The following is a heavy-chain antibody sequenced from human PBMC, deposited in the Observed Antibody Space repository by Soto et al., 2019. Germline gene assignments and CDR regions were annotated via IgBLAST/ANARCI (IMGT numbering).Heavy chain of an antibody. CDR3: ARSSVGVVVPAALGGYFQH. Sequence: EVQLLESGGGLVQPGGSLRLSCAASGFTFSSYAMSWVRQAPGKGLEWVSAISGSGGSTYYADSVKGRFTISRDNSKNTLYLQMNSRRAEDTAVYYCARSSVGVVVPAALGGYFQHWGQGTLVTVSS. CDR1: GFTFSSYA. J-gene: IGHJ1*01. D-gene: IGHD2-2*01. V-gene: IGHV3-23*01. CDR2: ISGSGGST.